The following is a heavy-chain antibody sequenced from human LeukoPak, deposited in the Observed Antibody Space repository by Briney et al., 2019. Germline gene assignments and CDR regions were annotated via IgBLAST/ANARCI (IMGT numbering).Heavy chain of an antibody. CDR1: GGTFSSYA. V-gene: IGHV1-69*04. D-gene: IGHD3-10*01. J-gene: IGHJ6*02. CDR3: ARENYYGSGSYQPNYYYYGMDV. CDR2: IIPILGIA. Sequence: ASVKVSCKASGGTFSSYAISWVRQAPGQGLEWMVRIIPILGIANYPHKFQGRVTITEDKSTRTDYMELSRLRSEDKAVYYCARENYYGSGSYQPNYYYYGMDVWGQGTTVSVSS.